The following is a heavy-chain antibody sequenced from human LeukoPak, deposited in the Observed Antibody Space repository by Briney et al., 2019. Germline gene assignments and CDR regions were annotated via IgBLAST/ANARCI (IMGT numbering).Heavy chain of an antibody. J-gene: IGHJ3*02. CDR1: GYTFTSYY. V-gene: IGHV1-46*01. D-gene: IGHD3-10*01. CDR2: INPSGGST. CDR3: ARVRSRVRGAFDI. Sequence: EASVKVSCKASGYTFTSYYMHWVRQAPGQGLECMGIINPSGGSTSYAQKFQGRVTMTRDTSTSTVYMELSSLRSEDTAVYYCARVRSRVRGAFDIWGQGTMVTVSS.